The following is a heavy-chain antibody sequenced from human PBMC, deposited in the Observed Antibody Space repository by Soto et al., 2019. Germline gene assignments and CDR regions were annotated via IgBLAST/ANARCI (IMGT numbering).Heavy chain of an antibody. D-gene: IGHD3-9*01. CDR3: ARVRYFDWSYGMDV. V-gene: IGHV4-59*01. J-gene: IGHJ6*02. CDR1: GGSISSYY. CDR2: IYYTGST. Sequence: SETLSLTCTVSGGSISSYYWGWIRQPPGKGLEWIGYIYYTGSTSYNPSLKSPVTISVDTSKNQFSLKLSSVTAADMAVYYCARVRYFDWSYGMDVWGQGTTVTVSS.